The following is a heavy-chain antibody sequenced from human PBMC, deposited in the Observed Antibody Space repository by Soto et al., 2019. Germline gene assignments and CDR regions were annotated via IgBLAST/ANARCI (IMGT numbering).Heavy chain of an antibody. V-gene: IGHV3-64*01. D-gene: IGHD3-10*01. CDR1: GFTFSSYA. CDR2: ISSNGGST. CDR3: ARQGRAVSSYYFDY. J-gene: IGHJ4*02. Sequence: EVQLVESGGGLVQPGGSLRLSCAASGFTFSSYAMHWVRQAPGKGLEYVSAISSNGGSTYYANSVKGRFTISRDNSKNTLYLQMGSLRDEDMALYYCARQGRAVSSYYFDYWGQGTLVTVSS.